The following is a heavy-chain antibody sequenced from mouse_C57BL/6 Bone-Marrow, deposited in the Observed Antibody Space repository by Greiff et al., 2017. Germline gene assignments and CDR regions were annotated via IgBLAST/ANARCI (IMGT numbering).Heavy chain of an antibody. CDR3: ARGVVAPHWYFDV. J-gene: IGHJ1*03. CDR2: ISSGSSTI. V-gene: IGHV5-17*01. D-gene: IGHD1-1*01. Sequence: DVQLVESGGGLVKPGGSLKLSCAASGFTFSDYGMHWVRQAPEKGLEWVAYISSGSSTIYYADTVKGRFTISRDNAKNTLFLHMTSLRSEDTAMYYCARGVVAPHWYFDVWGTGTTVTVSS. CDR1: GFTFSDYG.